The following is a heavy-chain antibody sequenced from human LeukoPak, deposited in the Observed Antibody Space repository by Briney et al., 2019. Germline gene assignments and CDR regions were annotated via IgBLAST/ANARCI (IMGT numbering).Heavy chain of an antibody. CDR2: MNSRGST. Sequence: PSETLSLTCTVSGGPISTYYWNWLRQPAGKGLEWIGRMNSRGSTNYNPSLKSRATMSVDTSKKQFSLKLWSVTAADTAVYYCARDLEGDSYFFDNWGQGTLVTVSS. CDR3: ARDLEGDSYFFDN. CDR1: GGPISTYY. D-gene: IGHD3-16*01. V-gene: IGHV4-4*07. J-gene: IGHJ4*02.